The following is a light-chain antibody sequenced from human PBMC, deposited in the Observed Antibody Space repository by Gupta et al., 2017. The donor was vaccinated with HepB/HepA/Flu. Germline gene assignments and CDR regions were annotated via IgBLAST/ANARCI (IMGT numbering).Light chain of an antibody. CDR2: DTS. CDR3: QQRSNLVT. V-gene: IGKV3-11*01. Sequence: EVVLTQSPATLSLSPGERATLSCRASQSINNYLAWYQHKPGQAPRLLIYDTSSRATGVPARFSGSGSGTDFTLTISSLEPEDFAVYFCQQRSNLVTFGGGTKVEIK. J-gene: IGKJ4*01. CDR1: QSINNY.